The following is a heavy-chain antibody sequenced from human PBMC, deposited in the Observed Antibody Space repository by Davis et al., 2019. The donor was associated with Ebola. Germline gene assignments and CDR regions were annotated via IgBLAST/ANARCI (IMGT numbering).Heavy chain of an antibody. Sequence: ASVKVSCKASGYTFTGDYMHWVRQAPGQGLEWMGRINPNSGGTNYAQKFQGRVTMTRDTSISTAYMELSRLRSDDKAVYYCARDRPAAIRSVNWFDPWGQGTLVTVSS. CDR3: ARDRPAAIRSVNWFDP. V-gene: IGHV1-2*06. CDR2: INPNSGGT. CDR1: GYTFTGDY. D-gene: IGHD2-2*02. J-gene: IGHJ5*02.